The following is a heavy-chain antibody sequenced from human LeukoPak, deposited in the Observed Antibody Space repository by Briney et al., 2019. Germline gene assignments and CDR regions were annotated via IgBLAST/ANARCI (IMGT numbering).Heavy chain of an antibody. J-gene: IGHJ3*02. CDR1: GFTFSGYA. CDR3: AKRYCSSTTCYWVAFDI. CDR2: ITGGGDST. V-gene: IGHV3-23*01. Sequence: SGGSLRLSCEASGFTFSGYAMSWVRQAPGKGLEWVSAITGGGDSTYYADSVKGRFTISRDNSKNTLYLQMNSLRAEDTAIYYCAKRYCSSTTCYWVAFDIWGQGTMVTVSS. D-gene: IGHD2-2*01.